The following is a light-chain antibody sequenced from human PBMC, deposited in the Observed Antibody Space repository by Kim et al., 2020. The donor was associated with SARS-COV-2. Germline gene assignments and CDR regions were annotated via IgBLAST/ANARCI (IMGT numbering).Light chain of an antibody. CDR2: GAS. CDR3: QQYGSSPWT. CDR1: QSVISNY. Sequence: SPGQRAPLSCRASQSVISNYLAWYQQNPGQAPSFLIYGASSRATGIPDRFSGSGSGTDFTLTISRLEPEDFAVYYCQQYGSSPWTFGQGTKVDIK. V-gene: IGKV3-20*01. J-gene: IGKJ1*01.